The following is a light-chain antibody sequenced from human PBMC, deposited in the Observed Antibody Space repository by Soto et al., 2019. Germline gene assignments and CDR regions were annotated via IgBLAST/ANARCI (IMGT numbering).Light chain of an antibody. CDR3: QQYNNWPRT. CDR1: QSVSSN. J-gene: IGKJ1*01. Sequence: EIMMTQSPATLSVSPGERATLSCWASQSVSSNLAWYQQKPGQAPRLLIYGASTRATGIPARFSGSGSGTEFPLTITSLQSEDFALYYCQQYNNWPRTFGQGTKVEIK. CDR2: GAS. V-gene: IGKV3-15*01.